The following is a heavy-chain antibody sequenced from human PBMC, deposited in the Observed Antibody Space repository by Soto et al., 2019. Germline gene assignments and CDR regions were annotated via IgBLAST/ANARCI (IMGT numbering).Heavy chain of an antibody. J-gene: IGHJ4*02. D-gene: IGHD3-10*01. CDR2: ISFDGRNT. V-gene: IGHV3-30*04. Sequence: GGSLRLSCAASGFTFRSYAMHWVRQAPGKGLEWVAGISFDGRNTYYAGSVKGRFTISRDNSKDTLYVQMNSLRAEDTAVYYCARDRRFGDNSNLGFDNWGQGALVTV. CDR3: ARDRRFGDNSNLGFDN. CDR1: GFTFRSYA.